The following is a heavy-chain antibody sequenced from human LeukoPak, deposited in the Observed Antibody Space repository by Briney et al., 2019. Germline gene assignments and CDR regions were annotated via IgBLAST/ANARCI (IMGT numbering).Heavy chain of an antibody. CDR1: GGTFSSYA. D-gene: IGHD5-18*01. V-gene: IGHV1-69*01. CDR3: ARGVTRGYSPSLY. J-gene: IGHJ4*02. Sequence: SVKVSCKASGGTFSSYAISWVRQAPGQGLEWMGGIIPIFGTANYAQKFQGRVTITADESTSTAYMELSSLRSEDTAMYYCARGVTRGYSPSLYWGQGTLVTVSS. CDR2: IIPIFGTA.